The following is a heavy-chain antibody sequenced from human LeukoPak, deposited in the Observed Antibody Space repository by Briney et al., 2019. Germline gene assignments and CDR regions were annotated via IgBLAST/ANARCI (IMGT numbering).Heavy chain of an antibody. V-gene: IGHV3-11*04. D-gene: IGHD5-24*01. CDR1: GFTFSDYY. CDR2: VSSSGSTL. CDR3: ARVGRDGYNSDFDY. J-gene: IGHJ4*02. Sequence: GGSLRLSCAASGFTFSDYYMTWIRQAPGKGLEWVSYVSSSGSTLYYADSVKGRFTISRDNAKNSLYLQMNSLRAEDTAVYYCARVGRDGYNSDFDYWGQGTLVTVSS.